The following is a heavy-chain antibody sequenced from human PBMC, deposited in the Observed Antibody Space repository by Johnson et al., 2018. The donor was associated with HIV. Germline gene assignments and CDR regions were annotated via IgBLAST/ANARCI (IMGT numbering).Heavy chain of an antibody. CDR3: AKRIANNPASDAFDI. D-gene: IGHD2-21*01. V-gene: IGHV3-7*05. CDR1: GFTFSSYW. J-gene: IGHJ3*02. CDR2: IKQDGSEK. Sequence: VQLVESGGGLVQPGGSLRLSCAASGFTFSSYWMSWVRQAPGKGLEWVANIKQDGSEKYYVDSVKGRFTISRDNAKNSLYLQMNSLRAEDTAVYYCAKRIANNPASDAFDIWGQGTMVTVSS.